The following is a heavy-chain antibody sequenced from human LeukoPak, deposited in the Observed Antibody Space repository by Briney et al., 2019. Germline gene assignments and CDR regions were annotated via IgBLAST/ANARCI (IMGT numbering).Heavy chain of an antibody. V-gene: IGHV3-30*18. CDR3: AKDWEQSLDY. CDR1: GFTFSSYG. CDR2: ISYDGTNK. D-gene: IGHD1-26*01. Sequence: GGSLRLSCTASGFTFSSYGMHWVRQAPGKGLEWVAVISYDGTNKYYADSVKGRFTISRDNSKNTLYLQMNSLRAEDTAVYYCAKDWEQSLDYWGQGTLVTVSS. J-gene: IGHJ4*02.